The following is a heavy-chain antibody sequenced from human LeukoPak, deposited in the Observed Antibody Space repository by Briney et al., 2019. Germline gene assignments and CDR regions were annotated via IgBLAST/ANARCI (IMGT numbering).Heavy chain of an antibody. V-gene: IGHV4-39*07. CDR3: ARGPGYCSGGSCYHTSYYFDY. J-gene: IGHJ4*02. CDR1: GGSISSSSYY. Sequence: SETLSLTCTVSGGSISSSSYYWGWIRQPPGKGLEWIGSIYYSGSTYYNPSLKSRVTISVDTSKNQFSLKLSSVTAADTAVYYCARGPGYCSGGSCYHTSYYFDYWGQGTLVTVSS. CDR2: IYYSGST. D-gene: IGHD2-15*01.